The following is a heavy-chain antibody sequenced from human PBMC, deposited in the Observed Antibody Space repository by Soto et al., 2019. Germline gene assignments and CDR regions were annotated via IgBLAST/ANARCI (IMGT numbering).Heavy chain of an antibody. V-gene: IGHV1-69*08. D-gene: IGHD2-15*01. CDR1: GGTFSSYT. CDR2: IIPILGIA. J-gene: IGHJ5*02. Sequence: QVQLVQSGAEVKKPGSSVKVSCNASGGTFSSYTISWVRLAPVQGLEWMGRIIPILGIANYAQKFQGRVTITADKSTSTVYMELSSLRSEDTAVYYCARDLLRELEVVEPLTANNWFDPWGQGTLVTVSS. CDR3: ARDLLRELEVVEPLTANNWFDP.